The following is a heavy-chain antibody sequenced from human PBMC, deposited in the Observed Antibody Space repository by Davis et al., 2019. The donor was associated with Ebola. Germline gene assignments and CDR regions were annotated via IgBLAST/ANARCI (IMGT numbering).Heavy chain of an antibody. CDR2: INCSGRSA. Sequence: ASVKVSCKASGYTFSTYYMHWVRQAPGQGLEWMGLINCSGRSASYAQQFQGRVTMTTDTSTSTAYMELRSLRSDDTAVYYCARNGYIAVAGGYYYYGMDVWGQGTTVTVSS. V-gene: IGHV1-46*01. CDR1: GYTFSTYY. D-gene: IGHD6-19*01. CDR3: ARNGYIAVAGGYYYYGMDV. J-gene: IGHJ6*02.